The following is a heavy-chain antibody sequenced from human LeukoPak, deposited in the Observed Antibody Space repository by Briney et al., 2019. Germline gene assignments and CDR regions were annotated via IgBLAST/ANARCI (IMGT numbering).Heavy chain of an antibody. Sequence: SETLSLTCTVSGGSISSGDYHWSWIRQPPGKGLEWIGYIYYSGSTYYNPSLKSRVTISVDTSKNQFSLKLSSVTAADTAVYYCARDPITMVRGVIPHSDYWGQGTLVTVSS. CDR2: IYYSGST. CDR3: ARDPITMVRGVIPHSDY. J-gene: IGHJ4*02. CDR1: GGSISSGDYH. D-gene: IGHD3-10*01. V-gene: IGHV4-30-4*08.